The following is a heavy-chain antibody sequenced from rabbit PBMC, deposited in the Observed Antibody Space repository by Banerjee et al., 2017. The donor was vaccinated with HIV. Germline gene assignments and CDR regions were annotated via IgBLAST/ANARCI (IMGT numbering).Heavy chain of an antibody. CDR2: VYGGYFTSI. V-gene: IGHV1S45*01. D-gene: IGHD4-2*01. CDR3: ARGLGDSGAGAYFNL. Sequence: QEQLEESGGDLVKPEGSLTLTCTASGFSFSSYHYMCWVRQAPGKGLEWIGCVYGGYFTSIYYAAWAKGRFTISKTSSTTVDLEMTSLTAADTATYFCARGLGDSGAGAYFNLWGPGTLVTVS. J-gene: IGHJ4*01. CDR1: GFSFSSYHY.